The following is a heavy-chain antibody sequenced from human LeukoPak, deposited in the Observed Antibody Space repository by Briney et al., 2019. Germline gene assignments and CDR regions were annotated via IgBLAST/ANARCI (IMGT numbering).Heavy chain of an antibody. CDR1: GGTFSSYT. J-gene: IGHJ5*02. CDR3: ASGAYCGGDCYSNWFDP. V-gene: IGHV1-69*02. CDR2: IIPILGIA. Sequence: GASAKVSCKASGGTFSSYTISWVRQAPEQGLEWMGRIIPILGIANYAQKFQGRVTITADKSTSTAYMELSSLRSEDTAVYYCASGAYCGGDCYSNWFDPWGQGTLVTVSS. D-gene: IGHD2-21*02.